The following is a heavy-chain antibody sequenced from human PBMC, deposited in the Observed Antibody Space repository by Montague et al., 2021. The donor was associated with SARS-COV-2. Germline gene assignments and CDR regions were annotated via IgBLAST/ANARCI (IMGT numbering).Heavy chain of an antibody. CDR3: ARHWDIAAAGN. CDR1: GGSITARTYY. D-gene: IGHD6-13*01. CDR2: INYSGTT. J-gene: IGHJ4*02. Sequence: SETLSLTCSVSGGSITARTYYWGCIRQSPGKGLEWIGAINYSGTTYYNPSLKSRVTISLNTAKNQFSLKMTSVTAADTAVYYCARHWDIAAAGNWGQGTLVTVPA. V-gene: IGHV4-39*01.